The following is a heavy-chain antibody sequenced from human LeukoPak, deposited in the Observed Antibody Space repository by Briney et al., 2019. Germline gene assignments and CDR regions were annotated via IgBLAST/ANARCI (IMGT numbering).Heavy chain of an antibody. D-gene: IGHD4-17*01. J-gene: IGHJ4*02. CDR1: GYSISSGYY. CDR3: ARTHYDYGDYEGFDY. V-gene: IGHV4-38-2*01. CDR2: IYHSGST. Sequence: SETLFLTCAVSGYSISSGYYWGWIRQPPGKGLEWIGSIYHSGSTYYNPSLKSRVTISVDTSKNQFSLKLSSVTAADTAVYYCARTHYDYGDYEGFDYWGQGTLVTVSS.